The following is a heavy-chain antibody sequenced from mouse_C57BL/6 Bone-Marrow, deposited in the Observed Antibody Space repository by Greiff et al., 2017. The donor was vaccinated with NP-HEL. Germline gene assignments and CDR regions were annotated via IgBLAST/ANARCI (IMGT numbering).Heavy chain of an antibody. V-gene: IGHV1-82*01. D-gene: IGHD2-1*01. CDR3: ARGNYGNYDRAWFAY. CDR1: GYAFSSSW. CDR2: IYPGDGDT. J-gene: IGHJ3*01. Sequence: QVQLQQSGPELVKPGASVKISCKASGYAFSSSWMNWVKQRPGKGLEWIGRIYPGDGDTNYNGKFKGKATLTADKSSSTAYMQLSSLTSEDSAVYFCARGNYGNYDRAWFAYWGQGTLVTVSA.